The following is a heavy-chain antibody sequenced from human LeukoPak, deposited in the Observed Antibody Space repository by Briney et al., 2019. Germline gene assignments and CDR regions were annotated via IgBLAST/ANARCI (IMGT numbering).Heavy chain of an antibody. D-gene: IGHD3-10*01. Sequence: SETLSLTCTVSVDSISRYYWSWIRQPPGEALECIGYLFYSGSPDYNPSLKSRATVSLDTSKNHFSLKLTSVTVADTAVYYCARVGVIRGDYYFDYWGQGALVTVSS. CDR2: LFYSGSP. CDR1: VDSISRYY. CDR3: ARVGVIRGDYYFDY. J-gene: IGHJ4*02. V-gene: IGHV4-59*01.